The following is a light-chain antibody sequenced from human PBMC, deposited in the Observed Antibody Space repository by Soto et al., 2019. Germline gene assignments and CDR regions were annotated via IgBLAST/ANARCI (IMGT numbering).Light chain of an antibody. V-gene: IGKV4-1*01. CDR3: QQYYSHPPT. CDR2: WAS. Sequence: DIVMTQFPDSLAVSLGERATINCKSSQSLLYSSNNKNYLTWYQQKPGQPPKMIIYWASSRKSGVPDRFSGSGSGTDFTLTISSLQAEDVAVYYCQQYYSHPPTFGQGTKVEVK. CDR1: QSLLYSSNNKNY. J-gene: IGKJ1*01.